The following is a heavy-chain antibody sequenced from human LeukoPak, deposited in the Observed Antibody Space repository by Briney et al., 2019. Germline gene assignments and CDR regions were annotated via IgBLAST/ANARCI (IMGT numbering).Heavy chain of an antibody. CDR3: ARVSLTTLFAAFDY. V-gene: IGHV4-38-2*02. J-gene: IGHJ4*02. CDR2: IYHSGST. Sequence: SETLSLTCTVSGYSISSGYYWGWIRQPPGKGLEWIGSIYHSGSTYYNPSLKSRVTISVDTSKNQFSLKLSSVTAADTAVYYCARVSLTTLFAAFDYWGQGTLVTVSS. D-gene: IGHD4-11*01. CDR1: GYSISSGYY.